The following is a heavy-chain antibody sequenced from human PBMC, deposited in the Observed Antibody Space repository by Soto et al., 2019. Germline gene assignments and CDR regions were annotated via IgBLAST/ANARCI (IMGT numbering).Heavy chain of an antibody. V-gene: IGHV3-30*18. CDR3: AKAGLVRAIYYFDY. D-gene: IGHD6-19*01. CDR2: ISYDGSNK. Sequence: GGSLRLSCAASGFTFSSYGMHWVRQAPGKGLEWVAVISYDGSNKYYADSVKGRFTISRDNSKHTLYLQMNSLRAEDTAVYYCAKAGLVRAIYYFDYWGQGTLVTVSS. CDR1: GFTFSSYG. J-gene: IGHJ4*02.